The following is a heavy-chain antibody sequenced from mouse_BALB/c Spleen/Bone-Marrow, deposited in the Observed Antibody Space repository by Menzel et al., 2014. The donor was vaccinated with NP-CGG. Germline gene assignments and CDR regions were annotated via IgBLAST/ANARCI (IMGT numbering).Heavy chain of an antibody. CDR3: ASHAYYDQTEVSFVY. CDR2: ISGGGSYT. D-gene: IGHD2-4*01. CDR1: GFTFSNYG. J-gene: IGHJ3*01. Sequence: EVQVVESGGGLVKSGGSLKLSCAASGFTFSNYGMSWVRQTPEKRLEWVATISGGGSYTFYSDSVKGRFTISRDNAKNNLYLQLSSLRSEDTALYYCASHAYYDQTEVSFVYWGQGTLVTVSA. V-gene: IGHV5-9-2*01.